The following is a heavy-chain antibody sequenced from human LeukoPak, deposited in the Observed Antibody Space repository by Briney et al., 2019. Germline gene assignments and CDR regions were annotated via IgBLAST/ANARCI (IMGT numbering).Heavy chain of an antibody. CDR3: VKPGYSSSWFDC. V-gene: IGHV3-64D*06. Sequence: PGGSLRLSCAASGFTFSSYSMHWVRQAPGKGLEYVSAISSNGGSINYADSVKGRFTISRDNSKDTLYLQMSSLRAEDTAVYYCVKPGYSSSWFDCWGQGALVTVSS. CDR1: GFTFSSYS. D-gene: IGHD6-13*01. J-gene: IGHJ4*02. CDR2: ISSNGGSI.